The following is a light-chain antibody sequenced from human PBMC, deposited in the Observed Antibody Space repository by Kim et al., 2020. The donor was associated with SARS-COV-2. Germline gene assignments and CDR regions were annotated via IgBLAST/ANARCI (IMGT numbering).Light chain of an antibody. CDR3: QAWDSSTNWV. J-gene: IGLJ3*02. V-gene: IGLV3-1*01. Sequence: SYELTQPPSVSVSPGQTASITCSGDKLGDKYACWYQQNPGQSPVLVIYQDSKRPSGIPERFSGSNSGNTATLTISGTQAMDEADYYCQAWDSSTNWVFGGGTKLTVL. CDR2: QDS. CDR1: KLGDKY.